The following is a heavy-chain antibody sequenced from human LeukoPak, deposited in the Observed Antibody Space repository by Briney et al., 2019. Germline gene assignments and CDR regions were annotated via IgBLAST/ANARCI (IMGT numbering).Heavy chain of an antibody. CDR3: ARLVFGLVRYFDP. Sequence: SETLSLTCTVSGGSISSYYWSWIRQPPGKGLEWIGYIYYSGSTNYSPSLKSRVTMSLDTSKDQFSLKLSSVTAADTAVYYCARLVFGLVRYFDPWGQGTLVTVSS. CDR2: IYYSGST. J-gene: IGHJ5*02. D-gene: IGHD3-9*01. CDR1: GGSISSYY. V-gene: IGHV4-59*08.